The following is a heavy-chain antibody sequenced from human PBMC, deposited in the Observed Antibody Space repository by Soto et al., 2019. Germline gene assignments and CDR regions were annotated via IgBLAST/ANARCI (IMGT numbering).Heavy chain of an antibody. V-gene: IGHV3-23*01. Sequence: EVQLLESGGGLVQPGGSLRLSCAASGFTFSSYAMSWVRQAPGKGLEWVSAISGSGGSTYYADSVKGRFTISRDNSKNTLYLQMNSLRAEDTAVYYCATSGYYYDSSGYYYYWGQGTLVTVSS. CDR1: GFTFSSYA. D-gene: IGHD3-22*01. J-gene: IGHJ4*02. CDR2: ISGSGGST. CDR3: ATSGYYYDSSGYYYY.